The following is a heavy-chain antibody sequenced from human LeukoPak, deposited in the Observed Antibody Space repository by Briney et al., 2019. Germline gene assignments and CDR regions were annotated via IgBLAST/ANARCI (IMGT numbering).Heavy chain of an antibody. D-gene: IGHD4-17*01. V-gene: IGHV3-74*01. Sequence: GGSLRLSCEASGFTFSSDWMHWVRQAPGKGLVWVSRINPAGGSAYYADSVKGRFSISRDNAKNTVYLQMNSLRAEDTAVYYCTRGLSDNYGNFDSWGQGTLVTVSS. CDR2: INPAGGSA. J-gene: IGHJ4*02. CDR3: TRGLSDNYGNFDS. CDR1: GFTFSSDW.